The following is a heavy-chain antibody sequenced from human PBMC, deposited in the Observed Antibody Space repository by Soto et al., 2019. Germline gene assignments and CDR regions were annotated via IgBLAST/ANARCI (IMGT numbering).Heavy chain of an antibody. CDR2: IRGRGGTT. Sequence: GGSLRLSCAASGFSFSSHAMHWVRQAPGKGLEWVSTIRGRGGTTYYADSVKGRFTISRDNAQNTLFLQMNRLRAEDTAVYYCAKDVNYDVLAGYYYYWGQGTLVTVSS. V-gene: IGHV3-23*01. CDR1: GFSFSSHA. D-gene: IGHD3-9*01. J-gene: IGHJ4*02. CDR3: AKDVNYDVLAGYYYY.